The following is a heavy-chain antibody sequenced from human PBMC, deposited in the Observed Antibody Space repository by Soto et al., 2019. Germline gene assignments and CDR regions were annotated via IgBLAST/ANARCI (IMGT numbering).Heavy chain of an antibody. CDR2: ITSGGGFI. V-gene: IGHV3-21*01. CDR1: GFTFSSYS. CDR3: TRELELGY. Sequence: EVHLVESGGGLVKPGGSLRLSCAAAGFTFSSYSMNWVRQAPGKGLEWVSSITSGGGFIYYADSVKGRFTVSRDNAENSLYLQMHSLGADDSAMYYCTRELELGYWGQGALVTVSS. D-gene: IGHD1-7*01. J-gene: IGHJ4*02.